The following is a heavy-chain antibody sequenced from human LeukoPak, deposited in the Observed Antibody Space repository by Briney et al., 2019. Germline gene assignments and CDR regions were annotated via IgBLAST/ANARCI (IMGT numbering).Heavy chain of an antibody. J-gene: IGHJ3*01. CDR1: GYKFTNYW. CDR3: ARRIAVAGDAFDF. V-gene: IGHV5-51*01. D-gene: IGHD6-19*01. CDR2: IYPGDSET. Sequence: GESLKISCKGSGYKFTNYWIAWVRQMPGKGLEWLGIIYPGDSETRYSPSFQGQVTISADKSFSTAYLQWSSLKASDTAVYYCARRIAVAGDAFDFWGQGTMVTVST.